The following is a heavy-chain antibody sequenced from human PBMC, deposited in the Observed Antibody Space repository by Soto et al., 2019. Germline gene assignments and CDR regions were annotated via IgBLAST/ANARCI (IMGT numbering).Heavy chain of an antibody. CDR1: GFTFTRYS. V-gene: IGHV3-21*01. CDR3: ARESEDLTSNFDY. Sequence: GGSLRLSCAASGFTFTRYSMNWVRQSPGKGLEWVSSISSTTNYIYYADSMKGRFTVSRDNAKNSVYLEMNSLSAEDTAVYYCARESEDLTSNFDYWGQGTLVTVSS. J-gene: IGHJ4*02. CDR2: ISSTTNYI.